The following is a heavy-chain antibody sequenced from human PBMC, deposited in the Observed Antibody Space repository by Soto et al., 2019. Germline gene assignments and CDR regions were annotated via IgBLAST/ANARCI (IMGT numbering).Heavy chain of an antibody. D-gene: IGHD3-22*01. V-gene: IGHV4-39*01. CDR2: IFHNGNS. Sequence: SETLSLTCTVSGGSIRSATSYWNWIRQPPGRALEWIGTIFHNGNSYYNPSLQSRFSISVDTSKYQFSLKLSSVTAADTAVYYCARFDYHYDSSGYSTDPVDIWGQGTMVT. J-gene: IGHJ3*02. CDR3: ARFDYHYDSSGYSTDPVDI. CDR1: GGSIRSATSY.